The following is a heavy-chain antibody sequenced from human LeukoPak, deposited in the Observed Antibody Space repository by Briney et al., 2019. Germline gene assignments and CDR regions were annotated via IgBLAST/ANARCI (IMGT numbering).Heavy chain of an antibody. J-gene: IGHJ4*02. CDR1: GDSINSGNNY. D-gene: IGHD3-22*01. V-gene: IGHV4-61*09. CDR2: IYSSGTT. CDR3: AREAGSYDSSGYYSLYYSFDY. Sequence: SETLSLTCTVSGDSINSGNNYWSWIRQPAGKGPEWIGHIYSSGTTNYNPSLKSRVTMSVDTSKNQFSLKLTSVTAADTAVYYCAREAGSYDSSGYYSLYYSFDYWGQGTLVTVSS.